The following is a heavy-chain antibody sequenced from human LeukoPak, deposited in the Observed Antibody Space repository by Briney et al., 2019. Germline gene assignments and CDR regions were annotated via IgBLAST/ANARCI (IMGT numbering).Heavy chain of an antibody. J-gene: IGHJ3*02. CDR3: ASSRRYYYGSSGYYAFDI. CDR1: GGSISSGDYY. V-gene: IGHV4-30-4*08. Sequence: SETLSLTCTVSGGSISSGDYYWSWIRQPPGKGLEWIGYIYYSGSTHYNPSLKSRVTISVDTSKIHFSLKLSSVTAADTALYYCASSRRYYYGSSGYYAFDIWGQGTMVTVSS. D-gene: IGHD3-22*01. CDR2: IYYSGST.